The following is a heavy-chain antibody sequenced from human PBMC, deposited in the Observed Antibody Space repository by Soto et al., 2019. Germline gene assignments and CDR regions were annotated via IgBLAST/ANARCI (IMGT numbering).Heavy chain of an antibody. Sequence: QVQLVQSGAEVKKPGASVKVSCKASGYTFTSYGISWVRQAPGQGLEWMGWLSAYNGNTNYAQKLQGRDTMTTDTSTSRADMELRSLRSDDTAVYYCARDGRGLPQEIYYGMDVWGQGTTVTVSS. J-gene: IGHJ6*02. CDR3: ARDGRGLPQEIYYGMDV. CDR1: GYTFTSYG. CDR2: LSAYNGNT. V-gene: IGHV1-18*01. D-gene: IGHD3-16*01.